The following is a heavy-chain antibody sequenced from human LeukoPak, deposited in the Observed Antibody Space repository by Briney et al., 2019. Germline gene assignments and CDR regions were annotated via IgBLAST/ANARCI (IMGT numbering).Heavy chain of an antibody. D-gene: IGHD3-22*01. J-gene: IGHJ4*02. CDR2: IYSGGST. CDR1: GFTVSSNY. Sequence: GGSLRLSCAASGFTVSSNYMSWVRQAPGKGLEWVSVIYSGGSTYYADSVKGRFTISRDNPKNTLYLQMNSLRAEDTAVYYCARSPPYYYDSSGSHWGQGTLVTVSS. CDR3: ARSPPYYYDSSGSH. V-gene: IGHV3-66*02.